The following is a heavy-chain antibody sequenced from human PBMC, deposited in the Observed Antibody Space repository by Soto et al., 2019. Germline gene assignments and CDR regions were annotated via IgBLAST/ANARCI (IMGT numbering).Heavy chain of an antibody. CDR2: IYYSGST. D-gene: IGHD4-4*01. Sequence: PSETLSLTCTVSGGSISSSSYYWGWIRQPPGKGLEWIGSIYYSGSTYYNPSLKSRVTISVDTPKNQFSLKLSSVTAADTAVYYCARHFLADYDYSNYVYFDYWGQGTLVTVSS. CDR1: GGSISSSSYY. J-gene: IGHJ4*02. V-gene: IGHV4-39*01. CDR3: ARHFLADYDYSNYVYFDY.